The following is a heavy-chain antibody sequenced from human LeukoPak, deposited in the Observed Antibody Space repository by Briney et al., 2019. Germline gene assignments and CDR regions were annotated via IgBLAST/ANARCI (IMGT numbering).Heavy chain of an antibody. CDR2: THHIGVT. V-gene: IGHV4-4*02. D-gene: IGHD3-3*01. Sequence: SETLSLTCAVSGDSITSRYWWSWVRQAPGQGLEWIGQTHHIGVTNYNPSLKSRVTISRDTSKDQFSLRLSSVTAADTAVYYCARRSSGRPVDYWGQGTLVTVSS. J-gene: IGHJ4*02. CDR3: ARRSSGRPVDY. CDR1: GDSITSRYW.